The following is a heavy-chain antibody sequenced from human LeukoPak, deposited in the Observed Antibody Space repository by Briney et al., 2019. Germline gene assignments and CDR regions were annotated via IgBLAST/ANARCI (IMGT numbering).Heavy chain of an antibody. CDR2: IWYDGSNK. V-gene: IGHV3-33*01. Sequence: SLRLSCAASGFTFSSYGMHWVRQAPGKGLEWVAVIWYDGSNKYYADSVKGRFTISRDNSKNTVYLQMNSLRAEDTAVYYCARERGPSVSPYHFDYWGQGTLVTVSS. CDR1: GFTFSSYG. CDR3: ARERGPSVSPYHFDY. J-gene: IGHJ4*02.